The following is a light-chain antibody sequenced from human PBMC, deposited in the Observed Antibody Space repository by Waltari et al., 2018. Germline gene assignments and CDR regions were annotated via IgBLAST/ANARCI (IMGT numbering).Light chain of an antibody. Sequence: ELVLTQSPGTLPLSPGERATLSCRASQSVSRFLAWYQQKPGQAPRLLIYDASSRATGIPDRFSGSGSGTDFSLTIRRLEPEDFAVYCCRKYGSLPATFGQGTKVEIK. J-gene: IGKJ1*01. CDR1: QSVSRF. CDR3: RKYGSLPAT. CDR2: DAS. V-gene: IGKV3-20*01.